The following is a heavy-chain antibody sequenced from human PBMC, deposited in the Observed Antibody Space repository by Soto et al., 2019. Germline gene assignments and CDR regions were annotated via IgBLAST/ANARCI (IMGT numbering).Heavy chain of an antibody. D-gene: IGHD3-10*01. CDR2: ISYDGSNK. J-gene: IGHJ4*02. CDR1: GFTFSSHA. CDR3: ASTIRGVNALDY. V-gene: IGHV3-30-3*01. Sequence: PGGPLRLSCAAAGFTFSSHAMHWVRQAPGKGLEWVAVISYDGSNKYYADSVKGRFTISRDNSKNTLYLQMHSLRAEDTAVYYCASTIRGVNALDYWGQGTLVTVSS.